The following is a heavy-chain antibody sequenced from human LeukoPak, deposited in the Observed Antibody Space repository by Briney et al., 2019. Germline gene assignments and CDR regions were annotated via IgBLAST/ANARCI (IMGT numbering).Heavy chain of an antibody. CDR3: ARGTTHGHTPGRFDY. CDR2: IFYSGTSYYT. Sequence: SQTLSLTCTGSRGSILSAGYYWSWVRQHPGKGLEFIGHIFYSGTSYYTYYNPSFRSRLTISLDTSKDQLYMKLTSVTAADTAVYYCARGTTHGHTPGRFDYWGHGTQVTVSS. CDR1: RGSILSAGYY. D-gene: IGHD1-1*01. V-gene: IGHV4-31*02. J-gene: IGHJ4*01.